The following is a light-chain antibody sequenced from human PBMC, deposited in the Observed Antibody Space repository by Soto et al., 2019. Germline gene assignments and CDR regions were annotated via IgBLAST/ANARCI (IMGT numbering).Light chain of an antibody. CDR2: AAS. V-gene: IGKV1-27*01. J-gene: IGKJ4*01. CDR3: QKFNSVPT. Sequence: DVQLTQSLSSLSASVGDRVTITCRASQGINNYLAWYQQKPGKVPNLLIYAASTLQSGVPSRFSGSGSGTDFTITISSLRPEDAATYYCQKFNSVPTFGGGTKVEI. CDR1: QGINNY.